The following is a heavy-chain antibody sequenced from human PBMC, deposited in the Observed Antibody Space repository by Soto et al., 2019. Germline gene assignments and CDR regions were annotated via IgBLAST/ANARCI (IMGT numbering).Heavy chain of an antibody. CDR3: ARDKPVDIVATKYYYGMDV. D-gene: IGHD5-12*01. J-gene: IGHJ6*02. CDR1: GYTFTGYY. CDR2: INPNSGGT. Sequence: ASVKVSCKASGYTFTGYYMHWVRQAPGQGLEWMGWINPNSGGTNYAQKFQGWVTMTRDTSISTAYMELSRLRSDDTAVYYCARDKPVDIVATKYYYGMDVWGQGTTVTVSS. V-gene: IGHV1-2*04.